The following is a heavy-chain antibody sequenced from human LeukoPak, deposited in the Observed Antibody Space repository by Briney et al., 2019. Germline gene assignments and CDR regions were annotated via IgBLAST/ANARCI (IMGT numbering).Heavy chain of an antibody. Sequence: ASVKVSCKASGYTFTSYYMHWVRQAPGQGLEWMGIINPRGGSTSYAQKFQGRVTMTRDTSTSTVYMELNSLRSEDTAVYYCARAPRGIVVVTKRAPYFDYWGQGTLVTVPS. CDR3: ARAPRGIVVVTKRAPYFDY. J-gene: IGHJ4*02. D-gene: IGHD3-22*01. V-gene: IGHV1-46*03. CDR2: INPRGGST. CDR1: GYTFTSYY.